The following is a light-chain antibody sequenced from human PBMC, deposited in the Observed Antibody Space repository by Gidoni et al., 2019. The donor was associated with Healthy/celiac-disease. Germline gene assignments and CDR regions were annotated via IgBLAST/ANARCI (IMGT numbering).Light chain of an antibody. V-gene: IGKV3-11*01. CDR1: QSVSSY. CDR3: QQRSNWPLT. J-gene: IGKJ4*01. Sequence: EIVLTQSPATLSLSPWERATLSCSASQSVSSYLAWYQQKPGQAPRLLIYDASNRATGIPARFSGSGSGTDFTLTISSLEPEDFAVYYCQQRSNWPLTFGGGTKVEIK. CDR2: DAS.